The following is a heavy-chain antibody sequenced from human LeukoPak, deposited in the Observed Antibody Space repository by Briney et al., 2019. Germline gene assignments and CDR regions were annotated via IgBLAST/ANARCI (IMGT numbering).Heavy chain of an antibody. CDR2: INPSGGST. CDR3: ARGDYDFWSGYPSTFDY. CDR1: GYTFTSYY. Sequence: ASVKVSCKASGYTFTSYYMHWVRQAPGQGLEWMGIINPSGGSTSYAQKFQGRVTMTRNTSISTAYMELSSLRSEDTAVYYCARGDYDFWSGYPSTFDYWGQGTLVTVSS. J-gene: IGHJ4*02. D-gene: IGHD3-3*01. V-gene: IGHV1-46*01.